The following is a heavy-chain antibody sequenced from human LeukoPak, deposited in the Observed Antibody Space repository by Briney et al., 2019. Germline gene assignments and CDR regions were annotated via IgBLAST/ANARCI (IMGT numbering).Heavy chain of an antibody. J-gene: IGHJ4*02. Sequence: PGGSLRLSCAASGFTFSSYSMNWVRQAPGKGLEWVGVILYDGSMKYYADSVKGRFTISRDNAKNSLYLQMNSLRAEDTAVYYCARAGITFGGVVFDYWGQGTLVTVSS. CDR3: ARAGITFGGVVFDY. D-gene: IGHD3-16*01. CDR2: ILYDGSMK. V-gene: IGHV3-30*03. CDR1: GFTFSSYS.